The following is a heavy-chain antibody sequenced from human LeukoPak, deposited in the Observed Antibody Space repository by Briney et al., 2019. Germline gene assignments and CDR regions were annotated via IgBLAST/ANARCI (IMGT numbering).Heavy chain of an antibody. V-gene: IGHV3-30*03. CDR2: ISYDGSNK. J-gene: IGHJ3*01. CDR1: GFTFSSYG. CDR3: VRDSNPYCQGDCNYDAFDL. D-gene: IGHD2-21*02. Sequence: GGSLRLSCAASGFTFSSYGMHWVRQAPGKGLEWVAVISYDGSNKYYADSVKGRFTISRDNAKNSLYLQMNSLTAEDTAVYYCVRDSNPYCQGDCNYDAFDLWGQGTMVTVSP.